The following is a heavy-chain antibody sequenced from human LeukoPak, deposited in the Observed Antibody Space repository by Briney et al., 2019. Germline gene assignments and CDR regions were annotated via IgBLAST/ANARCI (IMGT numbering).Heavy chain of an antibody. D-gene: IGHD3-22*01. CDR3: ARAGYYYDSSGPGY. CDR1: GFTFSSYS. J-gene: IGHJ4*02. V-gene: IGHV3-48*04. CDR2: ISSSTGTI. Sequence: GGSLRLSCAASGFTFSSYSMNWVRQAPGKGLEWVAYISSSTGTIYYADSVKGRFTISRDNARNSLYLQMNSLRAEDTAVYYCARAGYYYDSSGPGYWGQGTLVTVSS.